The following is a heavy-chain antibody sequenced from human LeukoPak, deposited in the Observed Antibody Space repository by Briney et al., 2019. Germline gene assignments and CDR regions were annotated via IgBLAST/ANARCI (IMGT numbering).Heavy chain of an antibody. J-gene: IGHJ4*02. CDR1: GFTFGKYG. V-gene: IGHV3-23*01. CDR3: VKGGSSWFGMFDF. D-gene: IGHD6-13*01. Sequence: PGGSLRLSCTASGFTFGKYGMGYVRQTPEKGLEWVSGISGSGRSTFFADSVKGRFSISRDNSKSTVSLQMKSLRVEDTATYYCVKGGSSWFGMFDFWGQGTLVTVSS. CDR2: ISGSGRST.